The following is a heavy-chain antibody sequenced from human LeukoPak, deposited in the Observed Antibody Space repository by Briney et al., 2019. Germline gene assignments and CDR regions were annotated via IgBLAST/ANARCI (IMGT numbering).Heavy chain of an antibody. CDR3: ARASSWTNYYYYYMDV. J-gene: IGHJ6*03. D-gene: IGHD6-13*01. V-gene: IGHV4-59*01. CDR1: GGSISSYY. CDR2: IYYSGST. Sequence: PSETLSLTCTVSGGSISSYYWGWIRQPPGKGLEWIGYIYYSGSTNYNPSLKSRVTISVDTSKNQFSLKLSSVTAADTAVYYCARASSWTNYYYYYMDVWGKGTTVTVSS.